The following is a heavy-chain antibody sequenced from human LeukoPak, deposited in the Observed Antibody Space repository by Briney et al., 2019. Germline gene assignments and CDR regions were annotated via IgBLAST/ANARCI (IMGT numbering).Heavy chain of an antibody. V-gene: IGHV3-30*18. CDR3: AKELYNYGDYGAEGLDV. Sequence: GGSLRLSCAVSGFTFGNYGMHWVRRAPGKGLEWVALISYDGSSEYYAGSVKGRFTISRDNSKITVYLQMNSLKAEDTAVYYCAKELYNYGDYGAEGLDVGGQGTTVTVS. CDR2: ISYDGSSE. CDR1: GFTFGNYG. D-gene: IGHD4-17*01. J-gene: IGHJ6*02.